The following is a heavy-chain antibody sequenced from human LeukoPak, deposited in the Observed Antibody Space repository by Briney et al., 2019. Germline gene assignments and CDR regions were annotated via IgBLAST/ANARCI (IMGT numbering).Heavy chain of an antibody. CDR3: AREILGFGELLWGGSIDY. D-gene: IGHD3-10*01. CDR2: IYYSGST. J-gene: IGHJ4*02. V-gene: IGHV4-31*03. CDR1: GGSISSGGYY. Sequence: PSETLSLTCTVSGGSISSGGYYWSWIRQHPGKGLEWIGYIYYSGSTYYNPSLKSRVTISVDTSKNQFSLKLSSVTAADTAVYYCAREILGFGELLWGGSIDYWGQGTWSPSPQ.